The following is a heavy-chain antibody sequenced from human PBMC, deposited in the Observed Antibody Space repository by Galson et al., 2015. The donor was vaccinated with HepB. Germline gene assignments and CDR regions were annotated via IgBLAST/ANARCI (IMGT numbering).Heavy chain of an antibody. V-gene: IGHV4-39*01. J-gene: IGHJ4*02. CDR3: ARQDYGDYLYYFDY. Sequence: ETLSLTCTVSGGSISSSSYYWGWIRQPPGKGLEWIGSIYYSGSTYYNPSLKSRVTISVDTSKNQFSLKLSSVTAADTAVYYCARQDYGDYLYYFDYWGQGTLVTVSS. CDR2: IYYSGST. D-gene: IGHD4-17*01. CDR1: GGSISSSSYY.